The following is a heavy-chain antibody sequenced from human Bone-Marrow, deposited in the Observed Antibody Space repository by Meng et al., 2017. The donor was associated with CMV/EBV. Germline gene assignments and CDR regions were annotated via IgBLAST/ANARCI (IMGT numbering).Heavy chain of an antibody. V-gene: IGHV3-21*01. J-gene: IGHJ4*02. CDR1: GFTFGSYA. CDR3: VGSSPGY. D-gene: IGHD6-13*01. Sequence: GESLKISCAASGFTFGSYAMNWVRQAPGKGLEWVSSISSSSSYIYYADSVKGRFTISRDNAKNSLYLQMNSLRAEDTAVYYCVGSSPGYWGQGTLVTVSS. CDR2: ISSSSSYI.